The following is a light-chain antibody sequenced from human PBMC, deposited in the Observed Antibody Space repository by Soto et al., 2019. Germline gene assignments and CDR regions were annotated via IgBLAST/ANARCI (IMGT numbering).Light chain of an antibody. Sequence: QSALTQPPSASGTPGQRVTISCSGSTSNIGKNFVYWYQQLPGMAPRLLIYKNDQRPSGVPDRFSGSKSGTSASLAISGVRSEDEADYFCAVWDDSLTAYLFGSGTRSPS. CDR2: KND. CDR3: AVWDDSLTAYL. V-gene: IGLV1-47*01. J-gene: IGLJ1*01. CDR1: TSNIGKNF.